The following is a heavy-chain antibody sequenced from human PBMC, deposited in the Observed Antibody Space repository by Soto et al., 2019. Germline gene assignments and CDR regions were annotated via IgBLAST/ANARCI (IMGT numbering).Heavy chain of an antibody. CDR3: ERDLWDSSGYTVDY. V-gene: IGHV3-33*01. CDR1: GFAFSIYG. Sequence: PGGSLKLSCAASGFAFSIYGMHWVRQAPGKGLEGVAIIWYDGTNKYYADSGKGRFTISRDNSENTLYLQMNSLRAEDTAVYYCERDLWDSSGYTVDYWRQGTLVTVSS. D-gene: IGHD3-22*01. J-gene: IGHJ4*02. CDR2: IWYDGTNK.